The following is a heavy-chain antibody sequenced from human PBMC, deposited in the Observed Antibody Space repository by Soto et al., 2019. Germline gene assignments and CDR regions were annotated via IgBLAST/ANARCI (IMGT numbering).Heavy chain of an antibody. CDR1: GGTFSNYA. J-gene: IGHJ1*01. Sequence: QVQLVQSGAEVKKPGSSVKVSCKASGGTFSNYALSWVRQAPGQALEWMGDIIPIFGTTNNAPKLQGTGSITAVDATSTASMALSGLRSEDTPVYYCASRGVRDYFDTSGYGWGQGTLVTVSS. V-gene: IGHV1-69*12. D-gene: IGHD3-22*01. CDR3: ASRGVRDYFDTSGYG. CDR2: IIPIFGTT.